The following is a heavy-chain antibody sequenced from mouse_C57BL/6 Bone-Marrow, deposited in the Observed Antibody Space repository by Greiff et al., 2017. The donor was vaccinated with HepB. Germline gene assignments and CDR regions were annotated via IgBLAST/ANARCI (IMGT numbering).Heavy chain of an antibody. CDR2: INSDGGST. CDR3: ARHGYYYGSSPWFAY. D-gene: IGHD1-1*01. Sequence: EVKLVESGGGLVQPGESLKLSCESNEYEFPSHDMSWVRKTPEKRLELVAAINSDGGSTYYPDTMERRFIISSDNTKKTLYLQMSSLRSEATALYYCARHGYYYGSSPWFAYWGQGTLVTVSA. V-gene: IGHV5-2*03. J-gene: IGHJ3*01. CDR1: EYEFPSHD.